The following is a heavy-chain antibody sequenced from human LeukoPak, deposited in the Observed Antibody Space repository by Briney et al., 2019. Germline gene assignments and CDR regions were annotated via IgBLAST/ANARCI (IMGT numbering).Heavy chain of an antibody. V-gene: IGHV4-34*01. CDR1: GGSFSGYY. J-gene: IGHJ4*02. CDR3: ARAHVRQFDY. CDR2: INHSGST. Sequence: SETLSLTCAVYGGSFSGYYWSWIRQPPGKGLEWIGEINHSGSTNYNPSLKSRVTISVDTSKNQFSLKLSSVTAADTAVYYCARAHVRQFDYRGQGTLVTVSS.